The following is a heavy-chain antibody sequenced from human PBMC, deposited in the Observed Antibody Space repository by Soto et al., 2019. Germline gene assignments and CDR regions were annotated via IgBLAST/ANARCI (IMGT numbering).Heavy chain of an antibody. CDR2: TRNKANSYTT. Sequence: GGSLRLSCAASGFTFSDHYMDWVRQAPGKGLEWVGRTRNKANSYTTEYAASVKGRFTISRDDSKNSLYLQMNSLKTEDTAVYYCARGAYDFWTGGYYYYYMDVWGKGTTVTVSS. CDR1: GFTFSDHY. CDR3: ARGAYDFWTGGYYYYYMDV. J-gene: IGHJ6*03. V-gene: IGHV3-72*01. D-gene: IGHD3-3*01.